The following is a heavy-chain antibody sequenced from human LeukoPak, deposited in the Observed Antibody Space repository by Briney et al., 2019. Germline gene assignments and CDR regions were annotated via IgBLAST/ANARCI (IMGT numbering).Heavy chain of an antibody. CDR2: IYHSGSA. CDR3: ASAGHDGIGYKVC. Sequence: SWVRQAPGKGLEWIGEIYHSGSANYNLSLKSRVTISVDKSKNQFSLRLSSVTAADTAVYYCASAGHDGIGYKVCWVQGTMVTVSS. V-gene: IGHV4/OR15-8*01. J-gene: IGHJ4*02. D-gene: IGHD3-22*01.